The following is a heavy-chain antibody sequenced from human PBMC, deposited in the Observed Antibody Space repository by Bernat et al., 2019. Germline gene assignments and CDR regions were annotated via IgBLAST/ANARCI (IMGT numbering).Heavy chain of an antibody. CDR3: ARNYDVLSGYYNAFDI. CDR2: ISSSSTYI. J-gene: IGHJ3*02. D-gene: IGHD3-9*01. Sequence: EVQLVESGGGQVGPGGSLRLSCAASGFTFSSYSMNWVRQAPGEGLEWVSSISSSSTYIYYADSVMGRFTISRDNAKNSLYLQMSSLRAEDTAVYYCARNYDVLSGYYNAFDIWGQGTMVTVSS. CDR1: GFTFSSYS. V-gene: IGHV3-21*01.